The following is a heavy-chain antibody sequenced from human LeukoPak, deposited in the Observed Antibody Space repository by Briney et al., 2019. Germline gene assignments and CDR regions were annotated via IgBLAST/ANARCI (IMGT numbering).Heavy chain of an antibody. CDR1: GGTFSSYA. CDR3: AREELWSSRFDP. CDR2: IIPIFGTA. D-gene: IGHD3-10*01. J-gene: IGHJ5*02. V-gene: IGHV1-69*13. Sequence: SVKVSCKASGGTFSSYAISWVRQAPGQGLEWMGGIIPIFGTANYAQKFQGRVTITADESTSTAYMELSSLRSEDTAVYYCAREELWSSRFDPWGQGTLVTVSS.